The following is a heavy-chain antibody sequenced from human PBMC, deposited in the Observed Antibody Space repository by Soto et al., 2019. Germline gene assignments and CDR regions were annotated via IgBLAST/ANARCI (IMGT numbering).Heavy chain of an antibody. CDR1: GGTFSSYA. Sequence: QVQLVQSGAEVKKPGSSVKVSCTASGGTFSSYAISWVRQAPGQGLEWMGGIIPIFGTANYAQKFQGRVTITADESTSTAYMELSSLRSEDTAVYYCAIGMTTVTTGPQAVYYYGMDVWGQGTTVTVSS. J-gene: IGHJ6*02. CDR3: AIGMTTVTTGPQAVYYYGMDV. V-gene: IGHV1-69*01. CDR2: IIPIFGTA. D-gene: IGHD4-17*01.